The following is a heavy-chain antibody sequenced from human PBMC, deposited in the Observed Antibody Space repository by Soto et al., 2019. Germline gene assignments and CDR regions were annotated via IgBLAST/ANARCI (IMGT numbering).Heavy chain of an antibody. V-gene: IGHV1-69*12. Sequence: QVQLVQSGAEVKKPGSSVSVSCKASGGTFSSFAVSWVRQAPGQGLDWMGGLMSIFSTTTYAQKFQGRVTITVDEATSTAYMELSSLRSEDTAVYYCARSPPGYCSGGTCYYFDSWGQGTLVTVSS. CDR2: LMSIFSTT. CDR1: GGTFSSFA. CDR3: ARSPPGYCSGGTCYYFDS. D-gene: IGHD2-15*01. J-gene: IGHJ4*02.